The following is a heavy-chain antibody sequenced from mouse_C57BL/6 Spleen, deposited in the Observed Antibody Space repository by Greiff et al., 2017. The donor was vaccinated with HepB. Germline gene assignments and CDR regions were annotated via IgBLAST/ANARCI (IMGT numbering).Heavy chain of an antibody. CDR2: INPSNGGT. Sequence: QVQLKQPGPELVKPGASVKLSCKASGYTFTSYWMHWVKQRPGQGLEWIGHINPSNGGTNYNEKFKGKAPRTGDESSSTAYMQLSGLTSEDSAVYYGARSTAQGRGYYDAMDYWGQGTSVTVSS. CDR1: GYTFTSYW. D-gene: IGHD3-2*02. CDR3: ARSTAQGRGYYDAMDY. J-gene: IGHJ4*01. V-gene: IGHV1-53*01.